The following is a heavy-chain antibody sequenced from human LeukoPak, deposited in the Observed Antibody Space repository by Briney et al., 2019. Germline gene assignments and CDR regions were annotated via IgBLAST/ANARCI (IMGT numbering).Heavy chain of an antibody. CDR2: MNPNSGNT. V-gene: IGHV1-8*03. Sequence: ASVKVSCTASGYTLTIYDINWVRQATGQGLEWMGWMNPNSGNTGYAQKFQGRVTITRNTSISTAYMELSSLRSEATAVYYCARGPFYDSSGYYFDYWGQGTLVTVSS. J-gene: IGHJ4*02. CDR1: GYTLTIYD. D-gene: IGHD3-22*01. CDR3: ARGPFYDSSGYYFDY.